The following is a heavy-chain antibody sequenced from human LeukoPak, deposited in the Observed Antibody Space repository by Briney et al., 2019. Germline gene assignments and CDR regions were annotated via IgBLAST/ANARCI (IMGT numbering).Heavy chain of an antibody. Sequence: PGGSLRLSCAASGFTFSSYAMSWVRQAPGKGLEWVSAISGSGGSTYYADSVKGRFTISRDNSKNTLYLQMNSLRAEDTAVYYCAKPEKVTILWRAFSPWDYWGQGTLVTVSS. CDR3: AKPEKVTILWRAFSPWDY. J-gene: IGHJ4*02. CDR2: ISGSGGST. D-gene: IGHD4-17*01. V-gene: IGHV3-23*01. CDR1: GFTFSSYA.